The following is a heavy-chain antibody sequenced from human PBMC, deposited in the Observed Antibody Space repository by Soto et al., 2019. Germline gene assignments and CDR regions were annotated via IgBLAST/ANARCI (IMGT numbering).Heavy chain of an antibody. CDR1: GYTFTSYA. V-gene: IGHV1-3*01. D-gene: IGHD6-19*01. Sequence: ASVKVSCKASGYTFTSYAMHWVRQAPGQRLEWMGWINAGNGNTKYSQKFQGRVTITRDTSASTAYMELRSLRSDDTAVYYCARDGGGWYGAIDIWGQGTMVTVSS. CDR2: INAGNGNT. J-gene: IGHJ3*02. CDR3: ARDGGGWYGAIDI.